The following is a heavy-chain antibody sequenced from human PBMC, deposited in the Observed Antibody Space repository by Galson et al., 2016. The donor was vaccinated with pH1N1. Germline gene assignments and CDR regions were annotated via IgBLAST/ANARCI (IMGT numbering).Heavy chain of an antibody. Sequence: SLRLSCAASGFTFSSYGMHWVRQAPGKGLEWVAVISYDGSKKYYADSVKGRLTISRDNSKNTLYLQMNSLRAEDTAVYYCAKPIYGSGGFYPWGQGTLVTVSS. D-gene: IGHD3-10*01. CDR3: AKPIYGSGGFYP. CDR2: ISYDGSKK. CDR1: GFTFSSYG. J-gene: IGHJ5*02. V-gene: IGHV3-30*18.